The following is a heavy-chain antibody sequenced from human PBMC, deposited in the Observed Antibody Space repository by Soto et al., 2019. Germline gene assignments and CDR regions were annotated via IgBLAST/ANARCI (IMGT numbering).Heavy chain of an antibody. CDR2: MYNTGST. CDR1: GGSISGYY. V-gene: IGHV4-59*12. Sequence: SETLSLTCTVSGGSISGYYWSWIRQPPGKGLEWIGYMYNTGSTVYNPSFKSRVTISLDTSKNQFSLKLSSVTAADTAVYYCARGSSIAGLYYGMDVWGQGTTVTVSS. CDR3: ARGSSIAGLYYGMDV. D-gene: IGHD6-6*01. J-gene: IGHJ6*02.